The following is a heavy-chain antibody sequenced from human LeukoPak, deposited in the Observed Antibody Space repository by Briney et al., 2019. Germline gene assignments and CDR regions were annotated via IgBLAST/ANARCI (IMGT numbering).Heavy chain of an antibody. Sequence: GGSLRLSCAASGFTFSSYSMNWVRQAPGKGLEWVSYISSSSSTIYYADSVKGRFTISRDNAKNSLYLQMNSLRAEDKAVYYCARDLRDGYNDYWGQGTLVTVSS. CDR2: ISSSSSTI. J-gene: IGHJ4*02. CDR3: ARDLRDGYNDY. D-gene: IGHD5-24*01. CDR1: GFTFSSYS. V-gene: IGHV3-48*04.